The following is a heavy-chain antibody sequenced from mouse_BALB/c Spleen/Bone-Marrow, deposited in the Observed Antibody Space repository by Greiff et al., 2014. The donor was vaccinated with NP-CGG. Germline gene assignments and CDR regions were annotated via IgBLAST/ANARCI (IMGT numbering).Heavy chain of an antibody. D-gene: IGHD3-3*01. V-gene: IGHV5-17*02. CDR1: GFTFSSFG. CDR2: ISSGSSTI. J-gene: IGHJ4*01. CDR3: TRSGTLGSMDY. Sequence: EVMLVESGGGLVQPGGSRKLSCAASGFTFSSFGMHRVRQAPEKGLEWVAYISSGSSTIYYADTMKGRFTISRDNPKNTLFLQMASLRSEDTAMYYCTRSGTLGSMDYWGQGTSVTVSS.